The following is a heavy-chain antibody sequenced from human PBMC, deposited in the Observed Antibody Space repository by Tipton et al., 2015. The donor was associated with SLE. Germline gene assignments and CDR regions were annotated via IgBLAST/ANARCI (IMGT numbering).Heavy chain of an antibody. Sequence: TLSLTCTVSGGSISSSYYWGWIRQPPGKGLEWIGSIYYNGNNYYNPSLKSRITISLDTSKNQFSLKLSSVTAADTAVYYCARRAGYGSNWAHFDYWGQGTLVSLSS. CDR1: GGSISSSYY. D-gene: IGHD6-13*01. J-gene: IGHJ4*02. V-gene: IGHV4-39*07. CDR3: ARRAGYGSNWAHFDY. CDR2: IYYNGNN.